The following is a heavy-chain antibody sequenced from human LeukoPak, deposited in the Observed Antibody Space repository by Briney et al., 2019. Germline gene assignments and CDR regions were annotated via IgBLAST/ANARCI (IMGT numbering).Heavy chain of an antibody. CDR1: GGSISSYY. V-gene: IGHV4-59*01. CDR3: ARDMCFCSSTSCYKTCNWFDP. J-gene: IGHJ5*02. D-gene: IGHD2-2*02. CDR2: IYYSGST. Sequence: SETLSLTCTVSGGSISSYYWSWIRQPPGKGLEWIGYIYYSGSTNYNPSLKSRVTISVDTSKNQFSLKLSSVTAADTAVYYCARDMCFCSSTSCYKTCNWFDPWGQGTLVTVSS.